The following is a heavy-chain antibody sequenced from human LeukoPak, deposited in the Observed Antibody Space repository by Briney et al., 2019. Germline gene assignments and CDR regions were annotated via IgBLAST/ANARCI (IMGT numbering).Heavy chain of an antibody. CDR3: ARDRRLGRLRYFDWLPFDY. J-gene: IGHJ4*02. Sequence: GASVKVSCKASGYTFTSYGISWVRQAPGQGLEWMGWMSAYNGNTNYAQKLQGRVTMTTDTSTSTAYMELRSLRSDDTAVYYCARDRRLGRLRYFDWLPFDYWGQGTLVTVSS. CDR2: MSAYNGNT. V-gene: IGHV1-18*01. CDR1: GYTFTSYG. D-gene: IGHD3-9*01.